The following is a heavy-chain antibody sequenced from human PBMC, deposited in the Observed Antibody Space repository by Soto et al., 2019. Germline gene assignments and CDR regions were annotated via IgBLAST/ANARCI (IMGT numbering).Heavy chain of an antibody. CDR2: ISAYNGNT. V-gene: IGHV1-18*01. Sequence: SVKVSCEASGYTYTSYGISWVRQAPEQGLEWMGWISAYNGNTNYAQKLQGRVTMTTDTSTSTAYMELRSLRSDDTAVYYCARGRITIFGVVIPPDVWGQGTTVTAP. CDR1: GYTYTSYG. D-gene: IGHD3-3*01. CDR3: ARGRITIFGVVIPPDV. J-gene: IGHJ6*02.